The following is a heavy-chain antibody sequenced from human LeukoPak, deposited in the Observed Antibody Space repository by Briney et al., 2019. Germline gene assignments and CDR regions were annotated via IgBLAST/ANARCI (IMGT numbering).Heavy chain of an antibody. CDR3: ARVKVRGVIIIAFDI. CDR1: GFTFTTYA. D-gene: IGHD3-10*01. Sequence: PGGSLRLSCGASGFTFTTYAMTWVRQAPGKGLEWVANIKQDGSEKYYVDSVKGRFTISRDNAKNSLYLQMNSLRAEDTAVYYCARVKVRGVIIIAFDIWGQGTMVTVSS. J-gene: IGHJ3*02. V-gene: IGHV3-7*03. CDR2: IKQDGSEK.